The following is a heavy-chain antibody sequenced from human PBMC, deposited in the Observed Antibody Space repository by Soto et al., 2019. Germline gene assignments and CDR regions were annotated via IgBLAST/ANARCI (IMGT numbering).Heavy chain of an antibody. V-gene: IGHV3-21*06. J-gene: IGHJ4*01. CDR1: GFTLRTYT. Sequence: GGSLRLSCAASGFTLRTYTMNWVRQAPGKGLEWVSSISISSSDRYYADSVRGRFTISRDNAKNALYLQMNSLRADDTAVYFCVRGMNPLFGGQGTLVTSPQ. CDR3: VRGMNPLF. CDR2: ISISSSDR.